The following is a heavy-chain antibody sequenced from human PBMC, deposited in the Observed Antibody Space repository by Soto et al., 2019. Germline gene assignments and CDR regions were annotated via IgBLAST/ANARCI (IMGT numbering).Heavy chain of an antibody. D-gene: IGHD4-17*01. CDR2: IYYSGST. V-gene: IGHV4-59*01. J-gene: IGHJ4*02. CDR1: GGSISSYY. Sequence: SETLSLTCTVSGGSISSYYWSWIRQPPGKGLEWIGYIYYSGSTNYNPSLKSRVTISVDTSKNQFSLKLSSVTAADTAVYYCARTYGGNTFDYWGQGTLVTVSS. CDR3: ARTYGGNTFDY.